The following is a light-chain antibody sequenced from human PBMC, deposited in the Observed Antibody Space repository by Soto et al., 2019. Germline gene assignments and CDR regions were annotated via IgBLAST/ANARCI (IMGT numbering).Light chain of an antibody. CDR3: KHERRATFT. J-gene: IGKJ3*01. CDR1: QSISSDH. Sequence: IVLTQSPGILSLSPGERATLACRASQSISSDHLAWYQQRPGQSPRLLIYGASRRTTGVPHRFSGSGSGTDFTLTISILEPADCAVYYCKHERRATFTFRPGTKVASK. V-gene: IGKV3-20*01. CDR2: GAS.